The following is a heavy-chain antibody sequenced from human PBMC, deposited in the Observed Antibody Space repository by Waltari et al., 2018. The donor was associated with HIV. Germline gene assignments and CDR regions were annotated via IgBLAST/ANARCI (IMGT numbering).Heavy chain of an antibody. CDR2: ISSSGSTI. CDR1: GFTFSTYE. J-gene: IGHJ4*02. V-gene: IGHV3-48*03. D-gene: IGHD1-26*01. CDR3: ARDGSSYYGLDY. Sequence: EVQVVESGGGLVQPGGSLRLSCAASGFTFSTYEMNGVRQAPGKGLEWVSYISSSGSTIYYADSVKGRFTISRDNAKNSLYLQMNSLRAEDTAVYFCARDGSSYYGLDYWGRGTLVTVSS.